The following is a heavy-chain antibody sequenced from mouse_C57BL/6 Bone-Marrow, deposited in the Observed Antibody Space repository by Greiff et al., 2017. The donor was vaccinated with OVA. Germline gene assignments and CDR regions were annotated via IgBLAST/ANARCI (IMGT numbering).Heavy chain of an antibody. Sequence: QVQLKQSGAELVKPGASVKMSCKASGFTFTSYWITWVIQRPGQGLEWIGDFYPGSGSTNYNEKFKSKATLTVDTSSSTAYMQRSSLTSEDSAVYYIARRGYYEYFDVWGTGTTVTVSS. J-gene: IGHJ1*03. D-gene: IGHD2-4*01. CDR3: ARRGYYEYFDV. CDR1: GFTFTSYW. CDR2: FYPGSGST. V-gene: IGHV1-55*01.